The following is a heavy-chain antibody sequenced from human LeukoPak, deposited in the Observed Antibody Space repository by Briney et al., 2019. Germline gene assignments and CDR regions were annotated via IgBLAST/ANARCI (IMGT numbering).Heavy chain of an antibody. D-gene: IGHD1-26*01. CDR2: ISGSGGST. CDR3: AKGLFYSDSGSYYSPPFDY. V-gene: IGHV3-23*01. Sequence: GGSLRLSCAASGFTFSSHWMHWVRQAPGKGLEWVSAISGSGGSTYYADSVKGRFTISRDNSKNTLYLQMNSLRAEDTAVYYCAKGLFYSDSGSYYSPPFDYWGQGTLVTVSS. CDR1: GFTFSSHW. J-gene: IGHJ4*02.